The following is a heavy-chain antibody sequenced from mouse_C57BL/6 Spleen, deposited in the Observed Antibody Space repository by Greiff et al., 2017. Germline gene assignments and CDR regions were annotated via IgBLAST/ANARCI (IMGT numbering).Heavy chain of an antibody. CDR1: GYTFTGYW. CDR3: ARSAYYSTRGFDY. D-gene: IGHD2-5*01. CDR2: ILPGSGST. Sequence: QVQLQQSGAELMKPGASVKLSCKATGYTFTGYWIEWVKQRPGHGLEWIGEILPGSGSTNSNEKFKGKATFTADTSSNTAYMQLSSLTTEYSAIYYSARSAYYSTRGFDYWGQGTTLTVSS. J-gene: IGHJ2*01. V-gene: IGHV1-9*01.